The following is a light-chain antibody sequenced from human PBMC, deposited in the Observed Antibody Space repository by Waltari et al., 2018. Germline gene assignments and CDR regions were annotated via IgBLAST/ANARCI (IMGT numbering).Light chain of an antibody. V-gene: IGLV2-14*02. CDR1: SSDVGSNNL. Sequence: QSALTQPASVSGSPGQSITISCTGTSSDVGSNNLVSWYQQHPGQAPKLIIYEATKRTSGFSNLFSGSKSGNTASLTISGLQAEDEGDYYCCSYTNTHVVFGGGTKLTVL. CDR3: CSYTNTHVV. J-gene: IGLJ2*01. CDR2: EAT.